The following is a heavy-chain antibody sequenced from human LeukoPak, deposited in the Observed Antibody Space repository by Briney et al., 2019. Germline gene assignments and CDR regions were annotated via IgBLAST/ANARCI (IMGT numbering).Heavy chain of an antibody. CDR2: IYHNGST. V-gene: IGHV4-38-2*01. CDR1: GYSISSGYY. Sequence: SETLSLTCAASGYSISSGYYWGWIRQPPGQGLEWIGSIYHNGSTYYNPSLKSRVTISVDTSKYQFSLKLSSVTAADTAVYYCAGLGGTKGYWGQGTPVTVSS. J-gene: IGHJ4*02. CDR3: AGLGGTKGY. D-gene: IGHD2-2*01.